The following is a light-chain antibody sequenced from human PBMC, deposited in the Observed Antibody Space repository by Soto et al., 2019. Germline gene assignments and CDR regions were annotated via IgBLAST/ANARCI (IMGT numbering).Light chain of an antibody. Sequence: VLTQSPVTLSVSPWERAPLSCRASQSVRGSVALYQQKPGQAPRLLFYGASARATGIPARFSGSGSGTEFTLTISSLQSEDVAVYYCQQYNNWPPITFGQGTRMEI. CDR1: QSVRGS. V-gene: IGKV3-15*01. J-gene: IGKJ5*01. CDR3: QQYNNWPPIT. CDR2: GAS.